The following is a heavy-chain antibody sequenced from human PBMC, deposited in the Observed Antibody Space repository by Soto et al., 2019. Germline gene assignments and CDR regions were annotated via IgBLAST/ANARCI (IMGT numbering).Heavy chain of an antibody. D-gene: IGHD6-6*01. CDR1: GFTFRSYA. V-gene: IGHV3-33*08. J-gene: IGHJ4*02. Sequence: GGSLRLSSAASGFTFRSYAMGWVRQAPGKGLEWVPAIRYDGGNKYYADSVKGRFTISRDNSKNTLYLQMNSLRAEDTAVYYCARDREIEGLAYSSSSVFDYWGQGTLVTVSS. CDR2: IRYDGGNK. CDR3: ARDREIEGLAYSSSSVFDY.